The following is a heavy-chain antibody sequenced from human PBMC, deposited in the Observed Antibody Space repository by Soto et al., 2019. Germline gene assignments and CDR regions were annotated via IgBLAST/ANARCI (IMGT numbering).Heavy chain of an antibody. CDR3: ARLPLGYCSSTSCPRDDY. CDR1: GGSFSCYY. V-gene: IGHV4-34*01. D-gene: IGHD2-2*01. J-gene: IGHJ4*02. Sequence: PSETLSLTCAVYGGSFSCYYWIWIRHPPGKGLEWIGEINHSGSTNYNPSLKSRVTISVDTSKNQFSLKLSSVTAADTAVYYCARLPLGYCSSTSCPRDDYWGQGTLVTVSS. CDR2: INHSGST.